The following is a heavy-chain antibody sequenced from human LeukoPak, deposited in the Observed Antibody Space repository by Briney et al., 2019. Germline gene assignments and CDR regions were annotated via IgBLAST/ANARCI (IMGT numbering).Heavy chain of an antibody. CDR2: ISGSGGST. CDR3: AKFDCGDYGWFDP. Sequence: PGGSLRLSCAASGFTFSSYAMSWVRQAPGKGLEWVSAISGSGGSTYYPDSVKGRFTHSRDNSKNTLYLQMNSLRAEDTAVYYCAKFDCGDYGWFDPWGQGTLVTVSS. J-gene: IGHJ5*02. D-gene: IGHD4-17*01. V-gene: IGHV3-23*01. CDR1: GFTFSSYA.